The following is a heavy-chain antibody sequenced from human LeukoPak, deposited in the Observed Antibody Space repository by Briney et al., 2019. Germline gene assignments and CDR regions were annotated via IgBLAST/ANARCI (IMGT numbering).Heavy chain of an antibody. J-gene: IGHJ5*02. CDR2: IYYSGST. Sequence: PSETLSLTCTVSGDSISSHYWSWIRQPPGKGLEWIGYIYYSGSTNYNPSLKSRVTMSVDTSKNQFSLKLRSVTAADTAVYSCARGRNNNNSGWFDPWGQGTLVIVSS. D-gene: IGHD1-1*01. CDR3: ARGRNNNNSGWFDP. V-gene: IGHV4-59*11. CDR1: GDSISSHY.